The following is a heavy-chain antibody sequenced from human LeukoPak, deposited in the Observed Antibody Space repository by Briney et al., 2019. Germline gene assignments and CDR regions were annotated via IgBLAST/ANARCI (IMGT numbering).Heavy chain of an antibody. CDR2: ISGSGSST. J-gene: IGHJ6*02. CDR3: AKETGTTAYYYGMDV. D-gene: IGHD1-7*01. Sequence: GGSLRLSCAASGFTFSNYAMSWVRQAPGKGLEWVSGISGSGSSTYYADSVKGRFTISRDNSKNTLYLQMNSLRAEDTAVYYCAKETGTTAYYYGMDVWGQGTTVTVSS. CDR1: GFTFSNYA. V-gene: IGHV3-23*01.